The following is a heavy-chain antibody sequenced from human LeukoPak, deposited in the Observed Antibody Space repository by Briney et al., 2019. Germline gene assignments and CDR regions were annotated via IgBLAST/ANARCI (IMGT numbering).Heavy chain of an antibody. D-gene: IGHD4-17*01. CDR1: GGSFSGYY. CDR2: INHSGST. Sequence: KTSETLSLTCAVYGGSFSGYYWSWIRQPPGKGLEWIGEINHSGSTNYNPSLKSRVTISVDTSKNQFSLKLSSVTAADTAVYYCASGYGSLDYWGLGTLVTVSS. J-gene: IGHJ4*02. CDR3: ASGYGSLDY. V-gene: IGHV4-34*01.